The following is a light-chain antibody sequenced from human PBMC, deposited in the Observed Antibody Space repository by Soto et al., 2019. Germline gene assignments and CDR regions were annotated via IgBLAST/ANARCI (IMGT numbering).Light chain of an antibody. CDR1: SSNIGKND. CDR3: GTWDSSLSAYV. CDR2: ENN. Sequence: QSVLTQPPSVSAAPGQKVTISCSGSSSNIGKNDVSWYQQPPGTAPKLLIYENNKRPSGIPDRFSGSKSGTSATLGITGFQTGDEADYYCGTWDSSLSAYVFGTGTKVTVL. V-gene: IGLV1-51*02. J-gene: IGLJ1*01.